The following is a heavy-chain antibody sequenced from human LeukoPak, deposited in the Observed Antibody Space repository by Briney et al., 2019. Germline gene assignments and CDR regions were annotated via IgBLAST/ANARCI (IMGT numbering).Heavy chain of an antibody. Sequence: SEPLSPTCAVYVGYLSGYYWSWIPRPPGKGLEWIGEINHSGSTNHNPPRKSRVTLSVDTSKNHCSLKLSSVTAAATAVYYCARPENFWGGFDNWGQGTMVTVSS. J-gene: IGHJ3*02. CDR2: INHSGST. CDR1: VGYLSGYY. V-gene: IGHV4-34*01. CDR3: ARPENFWGGFDN. D-gene: IGHD3-3*01.